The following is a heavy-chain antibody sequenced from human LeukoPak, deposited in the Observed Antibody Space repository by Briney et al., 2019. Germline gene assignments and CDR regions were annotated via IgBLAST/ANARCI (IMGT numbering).Heavy chain of an antibody. CDR3: ARTSITTMGYYYYGMDV. CDR1: GFTFSNYA. D-gene: IGHD1-1*01. CDR2: ISSIGGST. Sequence: GGSLRLSCAASGFTFSNYAMIWVRQAPGKGVEYVSAISSIGGSTDYANSVRGRFTISRDNSKNTLDLQMGSLRVEDMAVYYCARTSITTMGYYYYGMDVWGQGTTVTV. J-gene: IGHJ6*02. V-gene: IGHV3-64*01.